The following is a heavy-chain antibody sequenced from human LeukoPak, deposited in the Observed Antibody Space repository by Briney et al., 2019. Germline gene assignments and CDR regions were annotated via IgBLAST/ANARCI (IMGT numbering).Heavy chain of an antibody. D-gene: IGHD4-17*01. CDR1: GFTFSSYA. J-gene: IGHJ3*02. CDR2: ISGSGGST. V-gene: IGHV3-23*01. Sequence: PGGSLRLSCAASGFTFSSYAMSWVRQAPGGGLEWVSAISGSGGSTYYADSVKGRFTISRDNSKNTLYLQMNSLRAEDTAVYYCARPYGDYVLRCAFDIWGQGTMVTVSS. CDR3: ARPYGDYVLRCAFDI.